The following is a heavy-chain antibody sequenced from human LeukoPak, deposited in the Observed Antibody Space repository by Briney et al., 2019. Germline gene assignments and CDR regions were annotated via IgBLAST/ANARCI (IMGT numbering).Heavy chain of an antibody. Sequence: ASEALSLTCAVYGGSFSGYYWRWIRQPPGKGREWIGEINHSGSTNYNPSLKRRGTISVDTSKNQFSLKLSSVTAADTAVYYCARGNSYYDFWSGSYYFDYWGQGTLVTVSS. CDR2: INHSGST. D-gene: IGHD3-3*01. CDR1: GGSFSGYY. CDR3: ARGNSYYDFWSGSYYFDY. V-gene: IGHV4-34*01. J-gene: IGHJ4*02.